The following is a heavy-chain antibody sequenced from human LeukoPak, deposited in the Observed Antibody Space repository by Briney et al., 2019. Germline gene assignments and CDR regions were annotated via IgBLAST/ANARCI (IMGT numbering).Heavy chain of an antibody. V-gene: IGHV4-34*01. CDR2: INHSGST. CDR1: GGSFSGYH. J-gene: IGHJ5*02. CDR3: ARGGGWRRHYYDSSGYSQENWFDP. Sequence: SETLSLTCAVYGGSFSGYHWSWIRQPPGKGLEWIGEINHSGSTNYNPSLKSRVTISVDTSKNQFSLKLSSVTAADTAVYYCARGGGWRRHYYDSSGYSQENWFDPWGQGTLVTVSS. D-gene: IGHD3-22*01.